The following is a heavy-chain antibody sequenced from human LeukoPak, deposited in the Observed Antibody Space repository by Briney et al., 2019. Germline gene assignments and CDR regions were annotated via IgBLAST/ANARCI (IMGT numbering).Heavy chain of an antibody. CDR1: GYTFTGYY. CDR2: INPNSGGT. D-gene: IGHD1-7*01. Sequence: ASVKVSCKASGYTFTGYYMHWVRQAPGQGLEWMGWINPNSGGTNYAQKFQGWVTMTRDTSIGTAYMELSRLRSDDTAVYYCARGQGLTGTTFSDYWGQGTLVTVSS. CDR3: ARGQGLTGTTFSDY. V-gene: IGHV1-2*04. J-gene: IGHJ4*02.